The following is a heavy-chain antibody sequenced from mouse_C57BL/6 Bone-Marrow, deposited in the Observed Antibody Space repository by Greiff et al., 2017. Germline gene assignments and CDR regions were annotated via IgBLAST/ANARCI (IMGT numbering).Heavy chain of an antibody. CDR2: INPYNGGT. V-gene: IGHV1-19*01. D-gene: IGHD2-4*01. Sequence: VQLQQSGPVLVKPGASVKMSCKASGYTFTDYYMNWVKQSHGKSLEWIGVINPYNGGTSYNQKFKGKATLTVDKSSSTAYMELNSLTSEDSAVYYCVYDYDVSWFADWGQGTLVTVSA. CDR3: VYDYDVSWFAD. CDR1: GYTFTDYY. J-gene: IGHJ3*01.